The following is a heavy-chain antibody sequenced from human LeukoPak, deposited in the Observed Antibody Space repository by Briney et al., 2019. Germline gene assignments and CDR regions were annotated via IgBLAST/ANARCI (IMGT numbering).Heavy chain of an antibody. Sequence: GGSLRLSCAASGFTFSSYWMHWVRQAPGKGLVWVSRINSDGSSTSYADSVKGRFTISRDNAKNTLYLQMNSLRAEDTAAYYCAKGYGWEASYYYYYMDVWGKGTTVTISS. CDR3: AKGYGWEASYYYYYMDV. V-gene: IGHV3-74*01. CDR1: GFTFSSYW. J-gene: IGHJ6*03. D-gene: IGHD2-8*02. CDR2: INSDGSST.